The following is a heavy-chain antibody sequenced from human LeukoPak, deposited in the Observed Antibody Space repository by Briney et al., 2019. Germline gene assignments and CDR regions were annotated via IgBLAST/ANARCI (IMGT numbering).Heavy chain of an antibody. J-gene: IGHJ6*03. V-gene: IGHV4-4*07. CDR1: GGSISSYY. D-gene: IGHD3-9*01. Sequence: SETLSLTCAVYGGSISSYYWSWIRQPAGKGLEWIGRIYTSGSTNYNPSLKSRVTMSVDTSKNQFSLKLSSVTAADTAVYHCARDGYYKYHYYYYYMDVWGKGTTVTVSS. CDR2: IYTSGST. CDR3: ARDGYYKYHYYYYYMDV.